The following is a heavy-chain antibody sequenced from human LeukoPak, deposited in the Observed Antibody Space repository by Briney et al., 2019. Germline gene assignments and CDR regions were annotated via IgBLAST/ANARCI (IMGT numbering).Heavy chain of an antibody. CDR3: AKSPLESGNLNRLHP. Sequence: GGSLRLSCAASGFTFISYAMSWVRQAPGKGLEWVSAISGSGGSTYYADSVKGRFTISRDNSKDTLYLQMNSVRAEDTDVYYCAKSPLESGNLNRLHPWGQGTLVTVSS. CDR2: ISGSGGST. J-gene: IGHJ5*02. CDR1: GFTFISYA. D-gene: IGHD3-10*01. V-gene: IGHV3-23*01.